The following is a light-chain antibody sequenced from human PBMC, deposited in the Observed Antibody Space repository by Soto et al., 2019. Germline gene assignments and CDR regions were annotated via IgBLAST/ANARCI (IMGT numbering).Light chain of an antibody. Sequence: QSALTQPASVSGSPGQSITISCTGTNSDVGGYNYVSWYQQHPGKAPKLMIYDVGNRPSGVSNRFSGSKSGNTASLTISGLQAEDEADYYCSSYTSSSTLWVFGGGTKVTVL. CDR2: DVG. CDR1: NSDVGGYNY. J-gene: IGLJ3*02. V-gene: IGLV2-14*01. CDR3: SSYTSSSTLWV.